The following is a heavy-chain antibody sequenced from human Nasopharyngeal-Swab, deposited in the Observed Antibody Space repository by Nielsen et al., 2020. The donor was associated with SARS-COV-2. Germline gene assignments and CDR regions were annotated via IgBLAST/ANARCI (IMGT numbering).Heavy chain of an antibody. D-gene: IGHD7-27*01. CDR2: INHSGST. CDR3: ARGGIPTGDLPTGYYFDY. Sequence: SETLSLTCAVYGGSFSGYYWSWTRQPPGKGLEWIGEINHSGSTNYNPSLKSRVTISVDTSKNQFSLKLSSVTAADTAVYYCARGGIPTGDLPTGYYFDYWGQGTLVTVSS. J-gene: IGHJ4*02. V-gene: IGHV4-34*01. CDR1: GGSFSGYY.